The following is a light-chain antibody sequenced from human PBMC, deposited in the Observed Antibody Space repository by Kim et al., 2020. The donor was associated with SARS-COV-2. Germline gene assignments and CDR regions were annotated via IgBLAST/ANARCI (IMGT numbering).Light chain of an antibody. J-gene: IGKJ4*01. Sequence: DIVMTQSPDSLAVSLGERATINCKSSQSVLYSSNNKNYLAWYQQKPGQPPKLLIYWASIRESGVPDRFSGSGSGTDFTLTISSLQAEDVAVYYCQQYYSTPLTFGGGTKLEI. CDR3: QQYYSTPLT. CDR1: QSVLYSSNNKNY. V-gene: IGKV4-1*01. CDR2: WAS.